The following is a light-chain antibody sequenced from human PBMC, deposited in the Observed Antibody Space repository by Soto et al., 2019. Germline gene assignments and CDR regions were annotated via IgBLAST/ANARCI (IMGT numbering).Light chain of an antibody. J-gene: IGKJ4*01. CDR3: QQYNSYSLT. CDR1: QSISSW. Sequence: DLQMTQSPSPLSASVGDRVTITCRASQSISSWLAWYQQKPGKAPKLLIYKASSLESGVPSRFSGSGSGTEFTLTISSLQPDDFATYYCQQYNSYSLTFGGGTKVEIK. CDR2: KAS. V-gene: IGKV1-5*03.